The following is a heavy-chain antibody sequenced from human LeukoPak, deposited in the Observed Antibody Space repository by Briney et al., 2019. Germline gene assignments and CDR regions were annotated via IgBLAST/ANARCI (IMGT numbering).Heavy chain of an antibody. CDR2: VNYGGTT. D-gene: IGHD3-10*01. CDR1: GGSISSSNYF. V-gene: IGHV4-39*01. CDR3: ARYVVYGSGKYYFDY. J-gene: IGHJ4*02. Sequence: SETLSLTCTVSGGSISSSNYFWSWIRQPPGQELEWIVSVNYGGTTYYNPSLKSRVTISVDTSKNQFSLRLTSVTAADTAVYLCARYVVYGSGKYYFDYWGQGSLVSVSS.